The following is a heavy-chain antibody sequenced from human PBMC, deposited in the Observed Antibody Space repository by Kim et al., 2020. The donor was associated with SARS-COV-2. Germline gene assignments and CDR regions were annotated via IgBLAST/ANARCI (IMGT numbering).Heavy chain of an antibody. J-gene: IGHJ4*02. CDR1: GFTVSSNY. CDR2: IYSGGST. V-gene: IGHV3-66*02. D-gene: IGHD5-18*01. CDR3: ARGGDYIQLWSLGGLDY. Sequence: GGSLRLSCAASGFTVSSNYMSWVRQAPGKGLEWVSVIYSGGSTYYADSVKGRFTISRDNSKNTLYLQMNSLRAEDTAVYYCARGGDYIQLWSLGGLDYWGQGTLVTVSS.